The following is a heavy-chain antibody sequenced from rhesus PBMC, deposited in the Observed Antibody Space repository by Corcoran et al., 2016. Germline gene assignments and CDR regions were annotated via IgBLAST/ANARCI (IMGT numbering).Heavy chain of an antibody. J-gene: IGHJ5-1*01. CDR1: GCSISSNW. CDR2: ISGSGGST. CDR3: ARAFDV. V-gene: IGHV4-173*01. Sequence: QLQLQESGPGLVKPSETLSLTCAVSGCSISSNWWSWIRQPTGKGLEWIGRISGSGGSTSYNPSLKSRLTISTDTSKNQLSLKLISVTAADTAVYYCARAFDVWGPGVLVTVSS.